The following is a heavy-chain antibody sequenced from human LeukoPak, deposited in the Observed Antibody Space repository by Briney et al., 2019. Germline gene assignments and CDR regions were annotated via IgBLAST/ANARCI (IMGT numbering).Heavy chain of an antibody. D-gene: IGHD3-22*01. CDR3: AKVGERSGYYLGYFDY. CDR2: ISGSGGST. CDR1: GFTFSSYG. Sequence: GGSLRLSCAASGFTFSSYGMSWVRQAPGKGLEWVSAISGSGGSTYYADSVKGRFTISRDNSKNTLYLQMNSLRAEDTAVYYCAKVGERSGYYLGYFDYWGQGTLVTVSS. J-gene: IGHJ4*02. V-gene: IGHV3-23*01.